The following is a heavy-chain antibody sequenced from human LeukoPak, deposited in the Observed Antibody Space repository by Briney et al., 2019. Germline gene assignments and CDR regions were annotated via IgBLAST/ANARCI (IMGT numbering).Heavy chain of an antibody. CDR2: ISAYNGNT. CDR1: GYTFTSYY. CDR3: ARAGSTPTSDY. D-gene: IGHD2/OR15-2a*01. J-gene: IGHJ4*02. Sequence: ASVKVSCKASGYTFTSYYMHWVRQAPGQGLEWMGWISAYNGNTNYAQKLQGRVTMTTDTSTSTAYMELRSLRSDDTAVYYCARAGSTPTSDYWGQGTLVTVSS. V-gene: IGHV1-18*04.